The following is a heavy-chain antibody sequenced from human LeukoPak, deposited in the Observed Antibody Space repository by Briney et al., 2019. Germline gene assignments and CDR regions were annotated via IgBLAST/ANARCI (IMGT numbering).Heavy chain of an antibody. Sequence: SSETLSLTCTVSGGSISSYYWSWIRQPPGKGLEWIGYIYYGGSTNYNPSLKSRVTISVDTSKNQFSLKLSSVTAADTAVYYCARYIFLEWFSVGNYMDVWGKGTTVTVSS. J-gene: IGHJ6*03. CDR1: GGSISSYY. D-gene: IGHD3-3*01. V-gene: IGHV4-59*01. CDR3: ARYIFLEWFSVGNYMDV. CDR2: IYYGGST.